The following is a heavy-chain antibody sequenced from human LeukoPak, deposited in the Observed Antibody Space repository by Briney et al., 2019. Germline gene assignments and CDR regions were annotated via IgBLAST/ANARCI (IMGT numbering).Heavy chain of an antibody. CDR1: EYSFTSYW. CDR3: ASGRRGAVAGTGELFDY. CDR2: IYPGDSDT. J-gene: IGHJ4*02. Sequence: GESLKISCKGSEYSFTSYWIGWVRQMPGKGLEWMGIIYPGDSDTRYSPSFQGQVTISADKSISTAYLQWSSLKASDTAMYYCASGRRGAVAGTGELFDYWGQGTLVTVSS. D-gene: IGHD6-19*01. V-gene: IGHV5-51*01.